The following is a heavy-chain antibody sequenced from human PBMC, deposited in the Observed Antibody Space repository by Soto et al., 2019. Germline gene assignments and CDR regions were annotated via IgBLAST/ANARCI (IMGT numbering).Heavy chain of an antibody. CDR3: AKSPRRGYEPPWDY. Sequence: EVQLLESGGRLVQPGGSLRLSCAASGFIFSTDALNWVRQAPGKGLEWVSGISGSGDNTYYADSVKGRFTISRDNSKNTLYLQMNYVRVEYTAVYYCAKSPRRGYEPPWDYWGQGTLVTVSS. CDR1: GFIFSTDA. D-gene: IGHD2-2*01. V-gene: IGHV3-23*01. J-gene: IGHJ4*02. CDR2: ISGSGDNT.